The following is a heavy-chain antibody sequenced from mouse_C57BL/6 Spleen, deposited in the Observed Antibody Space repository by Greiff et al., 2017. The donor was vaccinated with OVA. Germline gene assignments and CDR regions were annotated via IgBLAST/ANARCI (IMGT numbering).Heavy chain of an antibody. D-gene: IGHD1-1*01. J-gene: IGHJ3*01. CDR3: ARETTGD. CDR1: GYSITSGYY. Sequence: EVKLLESGPGLVKPSQSLSLTCSVTGYSITSGYYWNWIRQFPGNKLEWMGYISYDGSNNYNPSLKNRISITRDTSKNQFFLKLNSVTTEDTATYYCARETTGDWGQGTLVTVSA. CDR2: ISYDGSN. V-gene: IGHV3-6*01.